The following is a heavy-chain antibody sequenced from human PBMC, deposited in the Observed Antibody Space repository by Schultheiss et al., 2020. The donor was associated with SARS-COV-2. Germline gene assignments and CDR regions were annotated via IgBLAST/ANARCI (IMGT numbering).Heavy chain of an antibody. CDR2: IDHSGST. D-gene: IGHD3-10*01. CDR3: ARVRGAPTDYYGSGSYPYYFDY. J-gene: IGHJ4*02. V-gene: IGHV4-34*01. Sequence: SQTLSLTCAVYGGSFSGYYWSWIRQPPGKGLEWIGEIDHSGSTNYNPSLKSRVTISVDTSKNQFSLKLSSVTAADTAVYYCARVRGAPTDYYGSGSYPYYFDYWGQGTLVTVSS. CDR1: GGSFSGYY.